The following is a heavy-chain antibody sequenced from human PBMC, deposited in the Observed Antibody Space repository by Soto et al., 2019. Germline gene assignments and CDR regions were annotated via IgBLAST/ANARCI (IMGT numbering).Heavy chain of an antibody. D-gene: IGHD2-2*01. CDR1: GGTFSSYT. CDR2: IIPILGIA. Sequence: ASVKVSCKASGGTFSSYTISWVRQAPGQGLEWMGRIIPILGIANYAQKIQGRVTITADKSTSTAYMELSSLRSEDTAVYYCARVCSSTSCYANPGYYYGMDVWGQGTTVTVSS. V-gene: IGHV1-69*02. J-gene: IGHJ6*02. CDR3: ARVCSSTSCYANPGYYYGMDV.